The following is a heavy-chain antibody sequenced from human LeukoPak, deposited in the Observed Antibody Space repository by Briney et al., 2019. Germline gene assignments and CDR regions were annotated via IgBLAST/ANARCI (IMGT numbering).Heavy chain of an antibody. V-gene: IGHV1-2*02. Sequence: ASVKVSCKASGYTFTGYYIHWVRQAPGQGLEWMGWIYPYSGDTNYAQNFQGRVTMTRDTSTSTAYMELSSLKSDDTAVYYCARDRNSGSSLDIWGQGTMLTVSS. CDR1: GYTFTGYY. J-gene: IGHJ3*02. D-gene: IGHD6-6*01. CDR3: ARDRNSGSSLDI. CDR2: IYPYSGDT.